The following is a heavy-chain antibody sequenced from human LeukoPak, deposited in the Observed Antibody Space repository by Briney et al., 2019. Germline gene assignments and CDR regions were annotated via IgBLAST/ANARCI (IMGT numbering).Heavy chain of an antibody. CDR2: ITNDSDDT. J-gene: IGHJ4*02. V-gene: IGHV3-23*01. CDR1: GFTFSNYA. Sequence: RGGSLRLSCAASGFTFSNYAMTWVRQAPGKGLDWVSIITNDSDDTKYADSVRGRFTISRDDSKNTLFLQMNTLRVDDTAVYYCVKGVGPRAPNGRVLEYWGQGALVTVSS. CDR3: VKGVGPRAPNGRVLEY. D-gene: IGHD1-26*01.